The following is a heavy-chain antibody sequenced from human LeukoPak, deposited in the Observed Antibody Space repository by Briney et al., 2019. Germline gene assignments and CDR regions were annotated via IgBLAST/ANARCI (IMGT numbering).Heavy chain of an antibody. CDR3: ARLGAVADNFDY. Sequence: KPSETLSLTCAVYGGSFSGYYWSWIRQPPGKGLEWIGEINHSGSTNYNPSLKSRVTISVDTSKNQFSLKLSSVTAADTAVYYCARLGAVADNFDYCGQGTLVTVSS. D-gene: IGHD6-19*01. V-gene: IGHV4-34*01. CDR2: INHSGST. J-gene: IGHJ4*02. CDR1: GGSFSGYY.